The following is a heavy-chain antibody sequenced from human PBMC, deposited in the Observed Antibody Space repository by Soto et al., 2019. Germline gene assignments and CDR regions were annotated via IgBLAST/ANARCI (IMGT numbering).Heavy chain of an antibody. CDR1: GYTFTSHV. V-gene: IGHV1-18*04. Sequence: ASVKVSCKASGYTFTSHVINWVRQAPGQGLEWMGWISTYNGNTHYAQNLQGRVSMTTDTSTTTAYMELRSLRSDDTAVYFCARQTIQSHFPGGPYAQTTFLDCWGQGTLVTVSS. D-gene: IGHD2-8*02. CDR2: ISTYNGNT. CDR3: ARQTIQSHFPGGPYAQTTFLDC. J-gene: IGHJ4*02.